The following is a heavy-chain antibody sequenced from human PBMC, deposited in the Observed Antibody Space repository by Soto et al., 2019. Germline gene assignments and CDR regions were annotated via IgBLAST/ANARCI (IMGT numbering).Heavy chain of an antibody. D-gene: IGHD6-6*01. Sequence: PGGSLRLSCAASGFTFSSYAMSWVRQAPGKGLEWVSAISGSGGSTYYADSVKGRFTISRDNSKNTLYLQMNSLRAEDTAVYYCAKADSSSRYYYYYYMDVWGKGTTVTVSS. CDR3: AKADSSSRYYYYYYMDV. CDR2: ISGSGGST. CDR1: GFTFSSYA. J-gene: IGHJ6*03. V-gene: IGHV3-23*01.